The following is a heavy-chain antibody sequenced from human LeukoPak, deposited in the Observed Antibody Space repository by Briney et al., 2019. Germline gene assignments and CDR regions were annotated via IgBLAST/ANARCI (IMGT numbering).Heavy chain of an antibody. CDR2: IYTSGST. Sequence: NPSETLSLTCTVSGGSISSYYWSWIRQPAGKGLEWIGRIYTSGSTNYNPSLKSRVTMSVDTSKNQFSLKLSSVTAADTAVYYCARAVYYYDSGGYWGYYFDYWGQGTLVTVSS. D-gene: IGHD3-22*01. CDR3: ARAVYYYDSGGYWGYYFDY. V-gene: IGHV4-4*07. CDR1: GGSISSYY. J-gene: IGHJ4*02.